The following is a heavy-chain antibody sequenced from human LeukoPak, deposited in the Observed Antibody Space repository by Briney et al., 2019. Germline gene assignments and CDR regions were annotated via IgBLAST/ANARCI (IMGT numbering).Heavy chain of an antibody. V-gene: IGHV4-31*03. J-gene: IGHJ6*02. CDR1: GGSISSGGCY. CDR3: ARDCRLYSSSRHYYYYGMDV. Sequence: SETLSLTCTVSGGSISSGGCYWSWLRQHPGKGLEWIGYIYYSGSTYYNPSLKSRVTISVDTSKNQFSLKLSSVTAADTAVYYCARDCRLYSSSRHYYYYGMDVWGQGTTVTVSS. CDR2: IYYSGST. D-gene: IGHD6-6*01.